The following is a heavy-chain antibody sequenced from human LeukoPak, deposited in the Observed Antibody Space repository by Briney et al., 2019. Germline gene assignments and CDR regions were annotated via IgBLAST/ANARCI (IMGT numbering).Heavy chain of an antibody. CDR3: ARGRQDVNMILVVMAGVSYYLDV. CDR1: GGSFRDYY. J-gene: IGHJ6*03. CDR2: ISPSGSS. D-gene: IGHD3-22*01. Sequence: PSETLSLTCADHGGSFRDYYWTWIRQTPGKGPERIWEISPSGSSNYNPSTKSRVTISVDTCKNQFSLKLRSVTAADTAVYYCARGRQDVNMILVVMAGVSYYLDVWSKGTTVTVS. V-gene: IGHV4-34*01.